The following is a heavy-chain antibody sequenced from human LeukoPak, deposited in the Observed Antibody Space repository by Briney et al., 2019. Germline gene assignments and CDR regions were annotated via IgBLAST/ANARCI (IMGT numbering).Heavy chain of an antibody. CDR1: GGSISSSSYY. Sequence: PSETLSLTCTVSGGSISSSSYYWGWIRQPPGKGLEWIGSIYYSGSTYYNPSLKSRVTISVDTSKNQFSLKLSSVTAADTAVYYCATWVFSSGWYSFDYWGQGTLVTVSS. V-gene: IGHV4-39*07. CDR2: IYYSGST. J-gene: IGHJ4*02. CDR3: ATWVFSSGWYSFDY. D-gene: IGHD6-19*01.